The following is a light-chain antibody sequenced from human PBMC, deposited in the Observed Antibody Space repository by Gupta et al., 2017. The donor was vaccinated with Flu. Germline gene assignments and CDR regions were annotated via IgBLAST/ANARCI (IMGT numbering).Light chain of an antibody. CDR1: QSISSSF. J-gene: IGKJ1*01. V-gene: IGKV3-20*01. Sequence: GTLSLSQGERATLSCRASQSISSSFVAWYQQKPGQTPRLLIYGASSRATGIPDRCSGSGSGTDFTLTISRLEPEDFAVYYCQQSGSSPWTFGQGTKVEVK. CDR3: QQSGSSPWT. CDR2: GAS.